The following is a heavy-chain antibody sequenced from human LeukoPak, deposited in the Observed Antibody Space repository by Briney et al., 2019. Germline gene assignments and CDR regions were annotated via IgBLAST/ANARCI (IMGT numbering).Heavy chain of an antibody. V-gene: IGHV4-39*01. CDR2: VYFSGST. Sequence: SETLSLTCTVSGGSLSGSGYYWGWVRQPPGKGLEWIGNVYFSGSTFYNPSLQSRVTMSIDASQGQFALKLRSVTAADTAVYYCARQGGGNYAPLDSWGQGALVTVSS. CDR1: GGSLSGSGYY. CDR3: ARQGGGNYAPLDS. D-gene: IGHD1-26*01. J-gene: IGHJ4*02.